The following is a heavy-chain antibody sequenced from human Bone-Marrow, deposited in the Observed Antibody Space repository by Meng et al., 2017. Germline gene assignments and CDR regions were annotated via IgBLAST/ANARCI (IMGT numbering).Heavy chain of an antibody. D-gene: IGHD6-19*01. CDR1: GFTFSSYA. Sequence: GESLKISCAASGFTFSSYAMHWVRQAPGKGLEWVAVISYDGSNKYYADSVKGRFTISRDNSKNTLYLQMNSLRAEDTAVYYCARPAPGRAVAASHDAFDIWGQGTMVTVSS. V-gene: IGHV3-30*04. J-gene: IGHJ3*02. CDR2: ISYDGSNK. CDR3: ARPAPGRAVAASHDAFDI.